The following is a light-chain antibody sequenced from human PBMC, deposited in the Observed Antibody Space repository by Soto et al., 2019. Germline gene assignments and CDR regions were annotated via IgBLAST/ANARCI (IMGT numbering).Light chain of an antibody. J-gene: IGKJ2*01. V-gene: IGKV1-39*01. CDR2: AAS. CDR3: QQTYSTPYT. Sequence: DIQMTQSPSSLSASVGDRVTITCRASQSISNYLNWYQQKPGKAPKLLIYAASSLQPGVPSRFSGSGSGTDFTLTISSLQPEDFATYFCQQTYSTPYTFGQGTKLEIK. CDR1: QSISNY.